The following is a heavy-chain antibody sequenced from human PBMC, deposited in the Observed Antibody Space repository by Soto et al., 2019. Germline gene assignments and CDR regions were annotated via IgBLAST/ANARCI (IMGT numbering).Heavy chain of an antibody. J-gene: IGHJ4*01. CDR2: ILSNTEGGAS. CDR1: GLTFSRAW. V-gene: IGHV3-15*01. D-gene: IGHD3-3*01. CDR3: AKSQEASGLLTTYNDY. Sequence: PGGSLRLSCAASGLTFSRAWMTWVRQAPGKGLEWIGHILSNTEGGASSHAAAVYGRFSISRDDSRNTLYLHMNTLRAEDTALYLCAKSQEASGLLTTYNDYWGQGTLVTVSS.